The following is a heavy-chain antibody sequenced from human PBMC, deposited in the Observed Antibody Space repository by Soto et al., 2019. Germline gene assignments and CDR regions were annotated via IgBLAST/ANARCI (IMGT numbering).Heavy chain of an antibody. D-gene: IGHD3-16*01. CDR3: ARLGNWFDP. Sequence: PSETLSLTCAVYGGSFSGYYWSWIRQPPGKGLEWIGYIYYSGSTNYNPSLKSRVTISVDTSKNQFSLKLSSVTAADTAVYYCARLGNWFDPWGQGTLVTVSS. CDR2: IYYSGST. V-gene: IGHV4-59*08. CDR1: GGSFSGYY. J-gene: IGHJ5*02.